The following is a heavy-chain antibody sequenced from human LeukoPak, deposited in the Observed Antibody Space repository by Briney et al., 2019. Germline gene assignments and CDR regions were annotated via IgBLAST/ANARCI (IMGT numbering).Heavy chain of an antibody. J-gene: IGHJ4*02. CDR1: GFTVSSNY. CDR3: AKDSSVWVVGAISFFDY. Sequence: GGSLRLSCAASGFTVSSNYMRWVRQAPGKGLEWVSVIYSGGSTYYADSVKGRFTISRDNSKNTLYLQMNSLRVEDTAVYYCAKDSSVWVVGAISFFDYWGQGTLVTVSS. CDR2: IYSGGST. D-gene: IGHD1-26*01. V-gene: IGHV3-66*01.